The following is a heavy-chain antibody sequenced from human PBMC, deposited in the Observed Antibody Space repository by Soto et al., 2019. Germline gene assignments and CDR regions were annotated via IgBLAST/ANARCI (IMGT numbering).Heavy chain of an antibody. J-gene: IGHJ5*02. V-gene: IGHV4-59*01. D-gene: IGHD4-17*01. Sequence: PSETLSLTCTVSGGSISSYYWIWIRQPPGKGLEWIGYIYYSGSTNYNPSLKSRVTISVDTSKNQFSLKLSSVTAADTAVYYCARKASYGDYEVWFDPWGQGTLVTVSS. CDR3: ARKASYGDYEVWFDP. CDR1: GGSISSYY. CDR2: IYYSGST.